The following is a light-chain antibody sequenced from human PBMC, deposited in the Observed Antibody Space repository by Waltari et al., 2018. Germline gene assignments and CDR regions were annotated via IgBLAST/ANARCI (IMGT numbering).Light chain of an antibody. Sequence: EIVLTQSPGTLSLYPGQRATLSCRASQSISTNFLAWYQQRPGQPPRLLIYSASARANGIPDRFIGSGSGTEFTLTVSRLEPEDFAIYFCQQYGTSPWTFGQGTKVEIK. J-gene: IGKJ1*01. V-gene: IGKV3-20*01. CDR2: SAS. CDR3: QQYGTSPWT. CDR1: QSISTNF.